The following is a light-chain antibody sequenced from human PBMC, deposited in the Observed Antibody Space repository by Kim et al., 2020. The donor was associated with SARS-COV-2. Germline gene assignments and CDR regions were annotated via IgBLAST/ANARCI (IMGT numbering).Light chain of an antibody. V-gene: IGLV1-40*01. Sequence: VTISCTGISSNIGAGYDVHWYQQLPGTAPKLLIYGNSNRPSGVPDRFSGSESGTSASLAITGLQAEDEADYYCQSYDSSLSGSVVFGGGTQLTVL. CDR2: GNS. CDR3: QSYDSSLSGSVV. CDR1: SSNIGAGYD. J-gene: IGLJ2*01.